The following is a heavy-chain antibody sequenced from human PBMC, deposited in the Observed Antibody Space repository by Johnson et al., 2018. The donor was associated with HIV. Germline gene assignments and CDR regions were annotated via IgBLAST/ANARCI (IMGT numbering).Heavy chain of an antibody. J-gene: IGHJ3*02. CDR1: GFMFSSYG. V-gene: IGHV3-30*02. Sequence: QVQLVESGGGVVQPGGSLRLSCEASGFMFSSYGIHWIRQAPGKGLEWVSFIRYDGTNKKYADSVKGRFTTSRDNSKNTLFLQMNSLRPEDTAVYYCAREQWPLSPDGLDIWGQGTMVTVPS. CDR2: IRYDGTNK. CDR3: AREQWPLSPDGLDI. D-gene: IGHD6-19*01.